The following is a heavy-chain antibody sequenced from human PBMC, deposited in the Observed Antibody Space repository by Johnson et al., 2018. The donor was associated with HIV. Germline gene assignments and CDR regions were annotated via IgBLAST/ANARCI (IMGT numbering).Heavy chain of an antibody. V-gene: IGHV3-30-3*01. CDR1: GFTFSSYA. D-gene: IGHD2-21*01. CDR2: ISYDGSNK. J-gene: IGHJ3*02. CDR3: ARARTVVIARPDAFDI. Sequence: QVQLVESGGGLVQPGRSLRLSCAASGFTFSSYAMHWVRQAPGKGLEWVAVISYDGSNKYYADSVKGRFTISRDNSKNTLYLQMNSLGAEDTAVYYCARARTVVIARPDAFDIWGQGTMVTVSS.